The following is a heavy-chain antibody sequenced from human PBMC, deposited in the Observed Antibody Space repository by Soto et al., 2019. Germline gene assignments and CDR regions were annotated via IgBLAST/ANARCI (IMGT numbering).Heavy chain of an antibody. J-gene: IGHJ4*02. CDR2: ISSSSSYI. D-gene: IGHD2-2*02. CDR1: GFTFSSYS. V-gene: IGHV3-21*01. CDR3: ARDPGYCSSTSCYIFDY. Sequence: EVQLVESGGGLVKPGGSPRLSCAASGFTFSSYSMNWVRQAPGKGLEWVSSISSSSSYIYYADSVKGRFTISRDNAKNSLYLQMNSLRAEDTAVYYCARDPGYCSSTSCYIFDYWGQGTLVTVSS.